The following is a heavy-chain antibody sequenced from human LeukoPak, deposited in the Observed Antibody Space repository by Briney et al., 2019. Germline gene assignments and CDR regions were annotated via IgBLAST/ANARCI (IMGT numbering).Heavy chain of an antibody. D-gene: IGHD3-3*01. J-gene: IGHJ4*02. CDR2: ISGSSGTT. CDR3: AKQGYYDFWSGHYFDY. Sequence: PGGSLRLSCAASGFIFSNYGMSWVRQAPGKGLEWVSGISGSSGTTNYADSVKGRFTISRDNSKNTLYLQMTSLRAEDTAVYYCAKQGYYDFWSGHYFDYWGQGTLVTVSS. V-gene: IGHV3-23*01. CDR1: GFIFSNYG.